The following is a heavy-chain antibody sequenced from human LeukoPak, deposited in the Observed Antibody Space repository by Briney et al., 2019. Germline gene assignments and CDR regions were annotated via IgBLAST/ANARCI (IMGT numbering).Heavy chain of an antibody. Sequence: ASVKVSCKASGTTFSRSAISWVRQAPGQGLEWMGWIRPNSGDTNYAQNFQGRVIMTRDTSINTAYMELSRLKSDDAAVYYCARDPGYSSGWEVDYWGQGTLVTVSS. CDR3: ARDPGYSSGWEVDY. D-gene: IGHD6-19*01. J-gene: IGHJ4*02. CDR1: GTTFSRSA. V-gene: IGHV1-2*02. CDR2: IRPNSGDT.